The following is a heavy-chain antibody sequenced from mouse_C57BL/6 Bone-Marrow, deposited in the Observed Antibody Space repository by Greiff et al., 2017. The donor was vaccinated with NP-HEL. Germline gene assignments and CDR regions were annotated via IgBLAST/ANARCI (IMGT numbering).Heavy chain of an antibody. D-gene: IGHD2-1*01. CDR1: GYTFTSYW. J-gene: IGHJ3*01. V-gene: IGHV1-52*01. CDR2: IDTSDSET. CDR3: AIGDYYGNYYHTGWFAY. Sequence: VQLQQPGAELVRPGSSVKLSCKASGYTFTSYWMHWVKQRPIQGLEWIGNIDTSDSETHYNQKFKDKATLTVDKSSSTAYMQLSSLTSEDSAVYYCAIGDYYGNYYHTGWFAYWGQGTLVTVSA.